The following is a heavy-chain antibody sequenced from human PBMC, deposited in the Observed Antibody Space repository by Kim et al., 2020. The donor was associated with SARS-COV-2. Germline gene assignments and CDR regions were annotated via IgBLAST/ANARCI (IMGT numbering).Heavy chain of an antibody. D-gene: IGHD4-17*01. CDR3: AKHRYGDMYNWFDP. Sequence: PPFQGQVTISADKSISTAYLQWSSLKASDTAMYYCAKHRYGDMYNWFDPWGQGTLVTVSS. V-gene: IGHV5-51*01. J-gene: IGHJ5*02.